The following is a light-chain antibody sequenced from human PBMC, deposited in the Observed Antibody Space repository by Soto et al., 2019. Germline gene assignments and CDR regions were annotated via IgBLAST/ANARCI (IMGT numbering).Light chain of an antibody. CDR1: QSVSSSY. CDR3: QQYGSTLN. J-gene: IGKJ4*01. Sequence: EIVLTQSPGTLSLSPGERATLSCRASQSVSSSYLAWYQQKPGQAPRLLIYGATSRATGIPDRFSGSGSGTDFTLRISRLEPEDFAVYYCQQYGSTLNCGGGTKGDIK. V-gene: IGKV3-20*01. CDR2: GAT.